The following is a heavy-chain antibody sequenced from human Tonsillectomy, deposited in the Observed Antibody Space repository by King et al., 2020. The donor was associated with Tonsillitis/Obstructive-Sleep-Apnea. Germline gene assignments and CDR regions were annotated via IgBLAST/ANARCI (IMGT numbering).Heavy chain of an antibody. CDR1: GGIFDTYA. CDR3: ARDLDCGGDCYFDY. Sequence: GQLVQSGAEVKKPGSSVKVSCNCSGGIFDTYAFSWLRQTPGQGPEWVGGITPISGAAKYAQKFQGRVTITADRSSSTIYMELGNLTSEDTAVYYCARDLDCGGDCYFDYWGQGTLVTVSP. CDR2: ITPISGAA. D-gene: IGHD2-21*02. J-gene: IGHJ4*02. V-gene: IGHV1-69*06.